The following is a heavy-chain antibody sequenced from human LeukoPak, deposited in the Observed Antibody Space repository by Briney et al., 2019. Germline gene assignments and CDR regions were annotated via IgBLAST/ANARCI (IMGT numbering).Heavy chain of an antibody. J-gene: IGHJ4*02. CDR2: IYYSGST. V-gene: IGHV4-59*12. CDR3: ARERGDSSGHDY. D-gene: IGHD3-22*01. Sequence: SETLSLTCSVSGGSIGTYYWSWIRQPPGKGLEWIGYIYYSGSTRHNPSLKGRVTISADTSKNQFSLKLSSVTAADTAVYYCARERGDSSGHDYWGQGTLVTVSS. CDR1: GGSIGTYY.